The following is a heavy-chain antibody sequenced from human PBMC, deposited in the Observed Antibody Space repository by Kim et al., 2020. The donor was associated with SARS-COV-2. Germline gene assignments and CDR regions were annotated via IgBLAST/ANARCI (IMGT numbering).Heavy chain of an antibody. Sequence: DSVKGRFTISRDNSKNTLYLQMNSLRAEDTAVYYCAKRGPGIFEGYGMDVWGQGTTVTVSS. V-gene: IGHV3-30*02. D-gene: IGHD3-3*01. CDR3: AKRGPGIFEGYGMDV. J-gene: IGHJ6*02.